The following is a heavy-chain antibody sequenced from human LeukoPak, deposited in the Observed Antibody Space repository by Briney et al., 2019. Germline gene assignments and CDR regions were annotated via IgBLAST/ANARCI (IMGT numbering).Heavy chain of an antibody. CDR1: GFTFSSYA. CDR2: ISGSGGST. J-gene: IGHJ4*02. CDR3: AKGPYFRGIDY. D-gene: IGHD3-9*01. V-gene: IGHV3-23*01. Sequence: GGSLRLSCAASGFTFSSYAMSWARQAPGKGLEWASAISGSGGSTYYADSVKGRFTISRDNSKNTLYLQMNSLRAEDTAVYYCAKGPYFRGIDYWGQGTLVTVSS.